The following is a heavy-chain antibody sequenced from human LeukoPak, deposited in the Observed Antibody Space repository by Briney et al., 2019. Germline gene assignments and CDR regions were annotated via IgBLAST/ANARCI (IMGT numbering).Heavy chain of an antibody. Sequence: GGSLRLSCAASGFTFSSYSMNWVRQAPGKGLEWVSSISSSSSYIYYADSVKGRFTISRDNAKNSLYLQMNSPRVEDTAVYYCARDSGNYLDAFDIWGQGTMVTVSS. D-gene: IGHD1-26*01. V-gene: IGHV3-21*01. CDR3: ARDSGNYLDAFDI. J-gene: IGHJ3*02. CDR1: GFTFSSYS. CDR2: ISSSSSYI.